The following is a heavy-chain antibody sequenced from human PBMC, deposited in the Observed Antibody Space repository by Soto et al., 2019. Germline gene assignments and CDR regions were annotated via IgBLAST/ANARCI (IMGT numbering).Heavy chain of an antibody. V-gene: IGHV4-39*01. CDR3: ARHYSSGSRNWFDP. D-gene: IGHD6-19*01. Sequence: SETLSLTCSVSGGSINSSSYLWGWVRQPPGKGLEWIGSIYYSGSTYYNPSLRSRVTISVDTSKNQFSLKLSSVTAAGTAVFYCARHYSSGSRNWFDPWGQGTLVTVSS. J-gene: IGHJ5*02. CDR2: IYYSGST. CDR1: GGSINSSSYL.